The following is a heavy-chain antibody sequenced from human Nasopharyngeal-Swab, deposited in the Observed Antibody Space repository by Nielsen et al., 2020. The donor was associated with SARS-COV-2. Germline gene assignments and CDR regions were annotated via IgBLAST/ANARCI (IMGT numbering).Heavy chain of an antibody. D-gene: IGHD1-20*01. CDR2: INHSGSI. CDR1: GGSFSGYY. J-gene: IGHJ4*02. V-gene: IGHV4-34*01. Sequence: SETLSLTCAVYGGSFSGYYWSWIRQSPGKGLEWIGEINHSGSINYNLSLKSRVTISVETYKNQFSMKSSPVTAADTAVYYCARGRGITVTTPSPVFDYWGQGTLVTVSS. CDR3: ARGRGITVTTPSPVFDY.